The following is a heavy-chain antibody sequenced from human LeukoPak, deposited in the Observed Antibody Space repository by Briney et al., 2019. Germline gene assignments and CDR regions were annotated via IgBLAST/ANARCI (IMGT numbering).Heavy chain of an antibody. CDR1: GFSFSTHN. CDR3: AKDEDFWSGYYDY. Sequence: PGGSLRLSCVASGFSFSTHNMNWVRQAPGQGLEWVSSIGRDSSYVYYADSLKGRFTISRDNSKNTLYLQMNSLRAEDTAVYYCAKDEDFWSGYYDYWGQGTLVTVSS. V-gene: IGHV3-21*04. D-gene: IGHD3-3*01. J-gene: IGHJ4*02. CDR2: IGRDSSYV.